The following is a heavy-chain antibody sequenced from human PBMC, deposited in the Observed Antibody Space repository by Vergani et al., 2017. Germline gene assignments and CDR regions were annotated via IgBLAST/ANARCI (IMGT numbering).Heavy chain of an antibody. D-gene: IGHD6-13*01. Sequence: QVQLQESGPGLVKPSETLSLTCTVPGVSISSYYWSWIRQPPGKGLEWVGYIYYSGSTTYNPSLKSRVTISVDTSKNQFSLKLSSVTAADTAVYYCARDYSSSWSDYYGMDVWGQGTTVTVSS. CDR2: IYYSGST. CDR3: ARDYSSSWSDYYGMDV. V-gene: IGHV4-59*12. J-gene: IGHJ6*02. CDR1: GVSISSYY.